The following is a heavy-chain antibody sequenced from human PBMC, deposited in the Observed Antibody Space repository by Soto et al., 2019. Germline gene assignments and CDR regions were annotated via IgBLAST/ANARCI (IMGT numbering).Heavy chain of an antibody. CDR1: GFTFSSYG. D-gene: IGHD2-15*01. J-gene: IGHJ2*01. CDR3: AKDHCSGGSCYSYWYLDL. CDR2: ISYDGSNK. Sequence: PWVSLRLSCAASGFTFSSYGMHWVRQAPGKGLEWVAVISYDGSNKYYADSVKGLFTISRDNSKNTLYLQMNSLRAEDTAVYYFAKDHCSGGSCYSYWYLDLWGSGTLVTVSS. V-gene: IGHV3-30*18.